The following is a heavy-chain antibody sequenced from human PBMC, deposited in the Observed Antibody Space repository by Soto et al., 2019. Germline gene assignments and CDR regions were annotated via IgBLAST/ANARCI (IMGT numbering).Heavy chain of an antibody. CDR1: GYIFTTYW. D-gene: IGHD3-9*01. CDR3: ARHPAGYFYGWCDC. CDR2: IVPSDSYT. Sequence: PGESLKISCKGSGYIFTTYWISWVRQMPGKGLEWMGRIVPSDSYTDYSPSFQGRVSLSADKSISTAYLQWSSLKASDSAIYYCARHPAGYFYGWCDCWGQGSLVTVSS. V-gene: IGHV5-10-1*01. J-gene: IGHJ5*01.